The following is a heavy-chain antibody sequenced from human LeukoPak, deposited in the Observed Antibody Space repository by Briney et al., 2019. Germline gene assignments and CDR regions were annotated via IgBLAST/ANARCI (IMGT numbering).Heavy chain of an antibody. CDR1: GYTFTSYG. V-gene: IGHV1-18*01. J-gene: IGHJ6*03. CDR2: ISAYNGNT. Sequence: ASVKVSCKASGYTFTSYGISWVRQAPGQGLEWMGWISAYNGNTNYAQKLQGRVTMTTDTSTSTAYMELRSLGSDDTAVYYCARGYLDYYYYYMDVWGKGTTVTISS. D-gene: IGHD1-1*01. CDR3: ARGYLDYYYYYMDV.